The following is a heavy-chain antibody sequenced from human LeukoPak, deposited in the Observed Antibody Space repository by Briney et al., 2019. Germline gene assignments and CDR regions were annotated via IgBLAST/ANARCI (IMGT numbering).Heavy chain of an antibody. J-gene: IGHJ6*02. V-gene: IGHV1-46*01. CDR3: ARGGYSESFYNPRSYGMDV. Sequence: ASVKVSFKASGYTFTNYYLHWVRQAPGQGLAWMGIINPSGDTKRYVEKFQGRVTMIRDTSASTVYMELSSLRSEDTAVYYCARGGYSESFYNPRSYGMDVWGQGTTVIVSS. D-gene: IGHD3-10*01. CDR1: GYTFTNYY. CDR2: INPSGDTK.